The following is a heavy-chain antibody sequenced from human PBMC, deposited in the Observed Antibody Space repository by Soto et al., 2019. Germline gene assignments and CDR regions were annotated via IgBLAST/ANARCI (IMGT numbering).Heavy chain of an antibody. J-gene: IGHJ4*02. CDR2: VYHTGRT. CDR1: GGSCKSGSYS. D-gene: IGHD1-7*01. V-gene: IGHV4-61*01. Sequence: SETLSLTCTVSGGSCKSGSYSWSWLPQPPGKGLEWIGYVYHTGRTNYNPSLKSRVSISMDTSKNQFYLNLDSVAAADTAMYFCARNFAYFDSWGQGTLVTVSS. CDR3: ARNFAYFDS.